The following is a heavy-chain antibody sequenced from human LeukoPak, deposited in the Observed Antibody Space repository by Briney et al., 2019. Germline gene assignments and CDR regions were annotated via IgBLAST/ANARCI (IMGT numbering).Heavy chain of an antibody. CDR2: ISGSGGST. Sequence: GGSLRLSCAASGFTFSSYAMTWVRQAPGKGLEWVSVISGSGGSTYYADSVKGRFTISRDNSKNTLYLQMNSLRAEDTAVYYCAKDRGGSYWTFDYWGQGTLVTVSS. J-gene: IGHJ4*02. CDR3: AKDRGGSYWTFDY. D-gene: IGHD1-26*01. V-gene: IGHV3-23*01. CDR1: GFTFSSYA.